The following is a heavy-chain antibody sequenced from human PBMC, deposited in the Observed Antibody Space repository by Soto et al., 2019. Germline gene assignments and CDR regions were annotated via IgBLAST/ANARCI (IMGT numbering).Heavy chain of an antibody. D-gene: IGHD3-22*01. J-gene: IGHJ4*02. CDR3: AHRPGFSMSFDY. CDR2: IYWDDDK. V-gene: IGHV2-5*02. Sequence: QITLKESGPALVNPTQTLTLTCTFSGFSLSTSGVGVGWIRQPPGKALEWLALIYWDDDKRYSPSLESRLTITKDTAKNQVVLTMTHMDPVDTGTYYCAHRPGFSMSFDYWGQGALVTVSS. CDR1: GFSLSTSGVG.